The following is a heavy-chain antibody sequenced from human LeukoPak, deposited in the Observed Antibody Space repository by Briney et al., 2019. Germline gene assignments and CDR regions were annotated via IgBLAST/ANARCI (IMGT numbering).Heavy chain of an antibody. J-gene: IGHJ3*02. Sequence: KTSETLSLTCAVYGGSFSGYYWSWIRQPPGKGLEWIGEINHSGSTNYKPSLKSRVTISVDPSKNQFSLKLSSVTAADTAVYYCARGRRLGRSSGWYRSPGAFDIWGQGTMVTVSS. CDR1: GGSFSGYY. V-gene: IGHV4-34*01. CDR2: INHSGST. D-gene: IGHD6-19*01. CDR3: ARGRRLGRSSGWYRSPGAFDI.